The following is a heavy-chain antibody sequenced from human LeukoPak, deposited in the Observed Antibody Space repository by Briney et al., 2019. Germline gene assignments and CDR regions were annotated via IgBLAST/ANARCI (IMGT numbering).Heavy chain of an antibody. CDR2: LRGSGANT. J-gene: IGHJ4*02. CDR1: GFTFSSYT. Sequence: GGSLRLSCAASGFTFSSYTMSWVRQAPGKGLEWVSRLRGSGANTVYADSVKGRFTISRDNSKNTLYLQMNSLGVEDTAVYYCAKGEVRITAPDYRGQGTLVTVPS. D-gene: IGHD3-16*01. CDR3: AKGEVRITAPDY. V-gene: IGHV3-23*01.